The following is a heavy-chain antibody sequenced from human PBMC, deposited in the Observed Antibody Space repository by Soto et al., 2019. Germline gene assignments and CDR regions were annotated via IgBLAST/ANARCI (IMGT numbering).Heavy chain of an antibody. Sequence: GESLKISCAASGFTVSSNYMSWVRQAPGKGLEWVSVIYSGGSTYYADSVKGRFTISRDNSKNTLYLQMNSLRAEDTAVYYCARDRDGCNYAQFDYWGQGTLVTVSS. CDR2: IYSGGST. V-gene: IGHV3-53*01. CDR3: ARDRDGCNYAQFDY. D-gene: IGHD5-12*01. J-gene: IGHJ4*02. CDR1: GFTVSSNY.